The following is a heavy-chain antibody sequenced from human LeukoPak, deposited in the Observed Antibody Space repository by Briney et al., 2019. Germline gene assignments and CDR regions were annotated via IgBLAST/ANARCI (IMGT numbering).Heavy chain of an antibody. CDR3: AREEFDP. J-gene: IGHJ5*02. CDR2: IWYDGSNK. V-gene: IGHV3-33*01. Sequence: SCKASGYTFTGYYMHWVRQAPGKGLEWVAVIWYDGSNKYYADSVKGRFTISRDNSKNTLYLQMNSLRAEDTAVYYCAREEFDPWGQGTLVTVSS. CDR1: GYTFTGYY.